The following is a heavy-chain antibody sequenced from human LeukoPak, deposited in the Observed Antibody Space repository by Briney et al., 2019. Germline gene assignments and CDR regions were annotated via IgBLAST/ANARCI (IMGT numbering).Heavy chain of an antibody. CDR3: ARQIIAAAGTGLHYYYYMDV. V-gene: IGHV5-51*01. Sequence: GESLKISCKGSGYSFTSYWIGWVRQMPGKGLEWMGIIYPGDSDTRYSPSFQGQVTISADKSIRTAYLQWSSLKASDTAMYYCARQIIAAAGTGLHYYYYMDVWGKGTTVTVSS. CDR2: IYPGDSDT. CDR1: GYSFTSYW. J-gene: IGHJ6*03. D-gene: IGHD6-13*01.